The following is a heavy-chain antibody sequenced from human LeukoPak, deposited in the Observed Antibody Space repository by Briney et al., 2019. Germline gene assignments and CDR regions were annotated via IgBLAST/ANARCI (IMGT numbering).Heavy chain of an antibody. D-gene: IGHD4-23*01. Sequence: SQTLSLTCTVSGGSISSGGYYWSWIRQRPGKGLEWIGYIYYSGSTYYIPSLKSRVTISVDTSKNQFSLKLSSVTAADTAVYYCARAQTYMTTVVRYYFDYWGQGTLVTVSS. CDR3: ARAQTYMTTVVRYYFDY. CDR1: GGSISSGGYY. CDR2: IYYSGST. V-gene: IGHV4-31*03. J-gene: IGHJ4*02.